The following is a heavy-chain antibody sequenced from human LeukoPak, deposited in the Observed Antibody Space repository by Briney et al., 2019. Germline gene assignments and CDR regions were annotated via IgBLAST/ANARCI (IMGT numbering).Heavy chain of an antibody. CDR2: IYYSGST. J-gene: IGHJ4*02. V-gene: IGHV4-59*05. Sequence: SETLSLTCAVSGDSISGNCWSWIRQPPGKGLEWIGSIYYSGSTYYNPSLKSRVTISVDTSKNQFSLKLSSVTAADTAVYYCAHTPCSGGSCYVYWGQGTLVTVSS. D-gene: IGHD2-15*01. CDR3: AHTPCSGGSCYVY. CDR1: GDSISGNC.